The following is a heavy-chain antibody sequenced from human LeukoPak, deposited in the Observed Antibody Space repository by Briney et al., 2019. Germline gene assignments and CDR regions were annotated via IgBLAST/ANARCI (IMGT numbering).Heavy chain of an antibody. CDR3: ARDIGEAFDI. D-gene: IGHD3-10*01. V-gene: IGHV4-39*07. CDR2: IYYSGST. Sequence: PSETLSLTCTVSGGSISSSSYYWGWIRQPPGKGLEWIGSIYYSGSTHYNPSLKSRVTISVDTSKNQFSLKLSSVTAADTAVYYCARDIGEAFDIWGQGTMVTVSS. J-gene: IGHJ3*02. CDR1: GGSISSSSYY.